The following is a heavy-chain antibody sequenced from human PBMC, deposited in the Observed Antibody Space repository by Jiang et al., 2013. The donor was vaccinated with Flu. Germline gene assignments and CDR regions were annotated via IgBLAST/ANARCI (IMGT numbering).Heavy chain of an antibody. CDR1: GFTFTSHA. Sequence: QLLESGGGLVQPGGSLKLSCVVSGFTFTSHAMNWVRQAPGKGLEWVSSISGSGVSSFYADSVKGRFTISRDTSMNRLYLQMNSLRAEDTAIYYCAKSWGRLASGWTKDAFDIWGQGTMVTVSS. V-gene: IGHV3-23*01. D-gene: IGHD6-19*01. CDR2: ISGSGVSS. CDR3: AKSWGRLASGWTKDAFDI. J-gene: IGHJ3*02.